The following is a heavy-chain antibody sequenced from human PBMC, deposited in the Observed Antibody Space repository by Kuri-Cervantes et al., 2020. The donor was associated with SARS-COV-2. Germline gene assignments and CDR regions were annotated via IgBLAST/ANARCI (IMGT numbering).Heavy chain of an antibody. J-gene: IGHJ2*01. Sequence: GESLKISCAASGFTFSNYWMSWVRQSPGKGLEWVANIKQDGSEKYYVDSVKGRFIISRDNAKNSLYLQMNSLRAEDTAVYYRARDLDGYYYARSGYYFGRAPPKHWHFDLWGRGTLVTVSS. V-gene: IGHV3-7*04. CDR3: ARDLDGYYYARSGYYFGRAPPKHWHFDL. D-gene: IGHD3-22*01. CDR1: GFTFSNYW. CDR2: IKQDGSEK.